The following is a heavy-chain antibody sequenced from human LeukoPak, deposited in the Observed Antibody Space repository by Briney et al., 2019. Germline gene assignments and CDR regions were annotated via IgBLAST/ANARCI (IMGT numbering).Heavy chain of an antibody. J-gene: IGHJ6*03. D-gene: IGHD4-17*01. Sequence: GESLKISCKGSGYSFTSYWIGWVRQMPGKGLEWMGIIYPGDSDTRYSPSFQGQVTISADKSISTAYLQWSSLKDSDTAMYYCARSSDDYGYYYYMDVWGKGTTVTVSS. V-gene: IGHV5-51*01. CDR3: ARSSDDYGYYYYMDV. CDR2: IYPGDSDT. CDR1: GYSFTSYW.